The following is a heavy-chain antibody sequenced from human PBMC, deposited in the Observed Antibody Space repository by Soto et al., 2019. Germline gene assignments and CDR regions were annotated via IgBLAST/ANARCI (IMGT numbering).Heavy chain of an antibody. CDR1: GYSFTSYW. Sequence: GESLKISCKGSGYSFTSYWIGWVRQMPGKGLEWMGIIYPGDSDTRYSPSFQGQVPISADKSISTAYLQCSSLKASGNAMYYLARTPLTVVVGAATKRRRVDGMDVWGQGTTVTVSS. V-gene: IGHV5-51*01. J-gene: IGHJ6*02. CDR3: ARTPLTVVVGAATKRRRVDGMDV. D-gene: IGHD2-15*01. CDR2: IYPGDSDT.